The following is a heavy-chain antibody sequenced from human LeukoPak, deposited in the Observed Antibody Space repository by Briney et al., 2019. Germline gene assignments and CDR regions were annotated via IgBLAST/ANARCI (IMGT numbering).Heavy chain of an antibody. J-gene: IGHJ5*02. Sequence: PSETLSLTCTVSGGSISSSSYYWGWIRQPPGKGLEWIGSIYYSGSTYYNPSLKSRVTISVDTSKNQFSLKLSSVTAADTAVYYCARDTYQFGFWSGYYSDWFDPWGQGTLVTVSS. CDR2: IYYSGST. V-gene: IGHV4-39*07. CDR3: ARDTYQFGFWSGYYSDWFDP. D-gene: IGHD3-3*01. CDR1: GGSISSSSYY.